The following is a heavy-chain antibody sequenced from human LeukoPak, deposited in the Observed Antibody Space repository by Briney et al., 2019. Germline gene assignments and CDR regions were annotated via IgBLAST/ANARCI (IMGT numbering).Heavy chain of an antibody. CDR3: AREGMIATGREPAEI. CDR1: GGSISSSY. Sequence: SETLTRTCSVSGGSISSSYWSWIRQPPGKGLEWIGYIYYSGSTNYNPALKSRVTISVDTSKNQFSLNLSSVTAADTAVYYCAREGMIATGREPAEIWGQGTTVTVSS. D-gene: IGHD3-22*01. CDR2: IYYSGST. J-gene: IGHJ3*02. V-gene: IGHV4-59*01.